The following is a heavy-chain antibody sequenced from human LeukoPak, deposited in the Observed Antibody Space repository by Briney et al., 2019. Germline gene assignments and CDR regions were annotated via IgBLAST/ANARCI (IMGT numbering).Heavy chain of an antibody. V-gene: IGHV3-23*01. Sequence: PGGSLRLSCVATGFTFSNYAMSWVRRAPGKGLEWVSAISGSGDSTFYADYLKGRFTISRDNSKNTLYLQMNSLRSDDTAVYYCANSDGSGSLDYWGQGTLVTVSS. J-gene: IGHJ4*02. CDR2: ISGSGDST. D-gene: IGHD3-10*01. CDR3: ANSDGSGSLDY. CDR1: GFTFSNYA.